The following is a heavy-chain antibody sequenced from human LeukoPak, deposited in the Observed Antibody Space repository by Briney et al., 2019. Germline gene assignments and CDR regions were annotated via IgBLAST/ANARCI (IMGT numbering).Heavy chain of an antibody. CDR1: GYTFTSYD. V-gene: IGHV1-8*01. CDR3: ARDRGSGWAIDY. CDR2: MSPNSGDT. Sequence: ASVKVSCKASGYTFTSYDFNWVRQATGQRPEWMGWMSPNSGDTGYAQKFQDRVTMTRNTSISTAYMELSSLRSDDTAVYYCARDRGSGWAIDYWGQGTLVTVSS. D-gene: IGHD6-19*01. J-gene: IGHJ4*02.